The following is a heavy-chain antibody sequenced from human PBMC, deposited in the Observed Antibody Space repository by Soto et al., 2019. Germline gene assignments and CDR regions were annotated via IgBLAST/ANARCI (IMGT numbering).Heavy chain of an antibody. Sequence: SETLALTCAVYGGSFSGYYWSWIRQPPGKGLEWIGDINHSGSTNYNPSLKSRVTISVDTSKNQFSLKLSSVTAADTAVYYCARYFDYLYHFDYWGQGTVVTVSS. CDR2: INHSGST. CDR1: GGSFSGYY. V-gene: IGHV4-34*01. J-gene: IGHJ4*02. CDR3: ARYFDYLYHFDY. D-gene: IGHD3-9*01.